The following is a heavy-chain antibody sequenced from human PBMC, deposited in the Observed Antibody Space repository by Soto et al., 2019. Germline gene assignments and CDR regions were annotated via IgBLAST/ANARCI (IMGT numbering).Heavy chain of an antibody. CDR1: GYTFSDYY. V-gene: IGHV1-2*02. J-gene: IGHJ6*02. Sequence: ASVKVSCKASGYTFSDYYMNCARQAPGQGLEWMGWIDANSGDTHYAQKFKGRVTMTRDTSFGTVYMELSRLRSDDTAVYYCATGPPPYDSSTYNSQYYYGLDVWGQGTTVTVSS. CDR2: IDANSGDT. D-gene: IGHD3-22*01. CDR3: ATGPPPYDSSTYNSQYYYGLDV.